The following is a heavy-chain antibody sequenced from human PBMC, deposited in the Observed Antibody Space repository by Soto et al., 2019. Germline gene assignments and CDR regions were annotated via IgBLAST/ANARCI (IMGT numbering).Heavy chain of an antibody. D-gene: IGHD6-13*01. Sequence: PDTRSLTSPVSCYSISYYDSVLTRPPPGKGLEWIGYIYYSGSTNYNPSLKSRVTIPVDTSKNQFSLKLSSVTAADTAVYYCARDLFYSSRGHFGVWGQGALVTGSS. V-gene: IGHV4-59*01. CDR1: CYSISYYD. CDR2: IYYSGST. J-gene: IGHJ4*02. CDR3: ARDLFYSSRGHFGV.